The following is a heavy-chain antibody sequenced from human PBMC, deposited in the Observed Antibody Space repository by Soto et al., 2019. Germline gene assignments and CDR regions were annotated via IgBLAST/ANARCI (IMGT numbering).Heavy chain of an antibody. CDR2: FHYSGST. Sequence: SETRSLTCTVSGGSISSRDSYWGWIRQPPGKGLEWIGSFHYSGSTYDNPSLESRVTISVDTSENQLSRRATSVTAADTAVYYRARGFGRSHFDYWGQGTLVTVSS. J-gene: IGHJ4*02. CDR3: ARGFGRSHFDY. CDR1: GGSISSRDSY. V-gene: IGHV4-39*01. D-gene: IGHD3-16*01.